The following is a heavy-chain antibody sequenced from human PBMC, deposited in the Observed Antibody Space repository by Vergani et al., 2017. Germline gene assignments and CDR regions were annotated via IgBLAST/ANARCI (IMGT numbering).Heavy chain of an antibody. D-gene: IGHD6-25*01. Sequence: QVQLQESGPGLVKPPGTLSLTCAVSGGSISSGDHCWTWIRQRPGKGLEWIGYIFYSGTTYDNPSLRSRLTISVDTSQNQFSLKLRSVTAADTAVYYCARVDTQVPATSHFYYMDVWGKGTMVTVSS. J-gene: IGHJ6*03. CDR2: IFYSGTT. CDR3: ARVDTQVPATSHFYYMDV. V-gene: IGHV4-31*11. CDR1: GGSISSGDHC.